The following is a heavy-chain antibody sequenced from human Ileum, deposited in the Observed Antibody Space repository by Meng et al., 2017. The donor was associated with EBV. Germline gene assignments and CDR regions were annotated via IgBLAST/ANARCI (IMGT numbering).Heavy chain of an antibody. CDR1: GFTFSNAW. Sequence: EVQLGGSGGGWVKPGGSLSLSCAASGFTFSNAWMTWVRQAPGKGLEWVGRIKSTTDGGTTDYAAPVKGRFTISRDDSKNTLFLQMDSLKTEDTAVYYCEGWRYWGQGTLVTVSS. V-gene: IGHV3-15*01. CDR2: IKSTTDGGTT. CDR3: EGWRY. J-gene: IGHJ4*02. D-gene: IGHD2-15*01.